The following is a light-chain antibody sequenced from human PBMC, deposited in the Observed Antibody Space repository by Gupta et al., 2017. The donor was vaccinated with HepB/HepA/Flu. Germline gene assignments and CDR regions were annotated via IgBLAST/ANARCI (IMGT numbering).Light chain of an antibody. Sequence: EIVLTQSPATLSLSPGERATLSCRANQNIYTYLAWYKQKPGQAPRLLISDASKRATGIPVRFSGSGSGRDCTLTISNLETEECEVYYCQERGNGLQGSWTFGQGTKVEI. CDR3: QERGNGLQGSWT. CDR2: DAS. CDR1: QNIYTY. V-gene: IGKV3-11*02. J-gene: IGKJ1*01.